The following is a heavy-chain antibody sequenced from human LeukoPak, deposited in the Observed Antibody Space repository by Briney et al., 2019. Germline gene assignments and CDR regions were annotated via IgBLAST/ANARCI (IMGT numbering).Heavy chain of an antibody. Sequence: PSESLSLTCTVSGVSISCYYWSWIRQPPGKGLEWIGYIYYSGSTNYNPSLKSRVTISVDTSKNQFSLKLSSVTAADTAVYYCARQSGSYYGSPYDYWGQGTLATVSS. V-gene: IGHV4-59*08. CDR1: GVSISCYY. J-gene: IGHJ4*02. CDR3: ARQSGSYYGSPYDY. CDR2: IYYSGST. D-gene: IGHD3-10*01.